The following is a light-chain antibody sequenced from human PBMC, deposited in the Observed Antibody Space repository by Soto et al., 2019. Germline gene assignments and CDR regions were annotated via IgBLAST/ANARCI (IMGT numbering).Light chain of an antibody. J-gene: IGKJ2*01. Sequence: EIVLTQSPDTLSLSPGERDSLSCRASQSVSSNFLAWYQQKPGQAPRLLIYGASSRATGIPDRFSGSGSGADFTLTISRLEPEELAVYDCQQYGTSLPYTFGQGTKLEIK. V-gene: IGKV3-20*01. CDR2: GAS. CDR1: QSVSSNF. CDR3: QQYGTSLPYT.